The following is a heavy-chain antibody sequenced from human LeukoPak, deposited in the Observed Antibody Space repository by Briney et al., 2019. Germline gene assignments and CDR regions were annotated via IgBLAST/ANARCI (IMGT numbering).Heavy chain of an antibody. CDR1: GGSFSGYY. J-gene: IGHJ5*02. Sequence: PSETLTLTCAVYGGSFSGYYWSWIRQPPGKGLEWIGEINHSGSTNYNPSLNSRVTISVDTSKNQFSLKLSSVTAADTAVYYCARGKNYYGSGSYYIDKPRPLNWFDPWGQGTLVTVSS. CDR2: INHSGST. V-gene: IGHV4-34*01. D-gene: IGHD3-10*01. CDR3: ARGKNYYGSGSYYIDKPRPLNWFDP.